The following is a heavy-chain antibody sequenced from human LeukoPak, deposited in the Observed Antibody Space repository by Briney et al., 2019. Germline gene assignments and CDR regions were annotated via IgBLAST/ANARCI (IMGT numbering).Heavy chain of an antibody. CDR2: IYTSGST. CDR1: GGSISSGSYY. CDR3: ARSPTLSYFDY. J-gene: IGHJ4*02. V-gene: IGHV4-61*02. Sequence: SETLSLTCTVSGGSISSGSYYWSWIRQPAGKGLEWIGRIYTSGSTNYNPSLKSRVTISVDTSKNQFSLKLSSVTAADTAVYYCARSPTLSYFDYWGQGTLVTVSS.